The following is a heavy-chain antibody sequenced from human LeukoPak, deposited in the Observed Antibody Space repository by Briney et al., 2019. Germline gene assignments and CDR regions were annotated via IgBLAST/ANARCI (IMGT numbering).Heavy chain of an antibody. Sequence: SETLSLTCTVSGGSISSYYWSWIRQPPGKGLEWVGYIYYSGSTNYNPSPKSRVTISVDTSKNQFSLKLSSVTAADTAVYYCARSAVKLKGYSYGSGLNWFDPWGQGTLVTVSS. CDR2: IYYSGST. CDR3: ARSAVKLKGYSYGSGLNWFDP. V-gene: IGHV4-59*08. J-gene: IGHJ5*02. CDR1: GGSISSYY. D-gene: IGHD5-18*01.